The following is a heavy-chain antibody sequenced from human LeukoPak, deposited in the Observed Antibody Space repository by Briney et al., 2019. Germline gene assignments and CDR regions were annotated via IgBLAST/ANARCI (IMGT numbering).Heavy chain of an antibody. J-gene: IGHJ3*02. CDR2: IYYSGST. D-gene: IGHD2-2*01. CDR1: GGSISSSSYY. V-gene: IGHV4-39*07. Sequence: SETLSLTCTVSGGSISSSSYYWGWIRQPPGKGLEWIGSIYYSGSTYYNPSLKSRVTISVDTSKNQFSLKLSSVTAADTAVYYCARVGVPPAAVRKNAFDIWGQGTTVTVSS. CDR3: ARVGVPPAAVRKNAFDI.